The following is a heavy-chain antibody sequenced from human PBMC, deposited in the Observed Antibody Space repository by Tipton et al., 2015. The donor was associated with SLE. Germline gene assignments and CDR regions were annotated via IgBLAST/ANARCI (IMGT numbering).Heavy chain of an antibody. CDR2: IYYSGST. J-gene: IGHJ4*02. D-gene: IGHD1-26*01. CDR3: TRGVGARGSNLDY. V-gene: IGHV4-59*08. CDR1: GGSISSYY. Sequence: LRLSCTVSGGSISSYYWSWIRQPPGKGLEWIGYIYYSGSTYYNPSLKSRITISVDTAKNQFSLKLSAVTAADTAWYYCTRGVGARGSNLDYWGQGPLVTVSS.